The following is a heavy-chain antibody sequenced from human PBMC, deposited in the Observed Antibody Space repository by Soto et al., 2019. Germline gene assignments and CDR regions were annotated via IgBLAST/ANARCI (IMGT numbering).Heavy chain of an antibody. V-gene: IGHV4-61*01. J-gene: IGHJ5*02. CDR1: GGSVSSGSYY. CDR3: SRVGDPIYYDSSGFVWFDP. CDR2: IYYSGST. D-gene: IGHD3-22*01. Sequence: SETLSLTCTVSGGSVSSGSYYWSWIRQPPGKGLEWIGYIYYSGSTNYNPSLKSRVTISVDTSKNQFSLKLSSVTAADTAVYYCSRVGDPIYYDSSGFVWFDPWGQGTLVTVSS.